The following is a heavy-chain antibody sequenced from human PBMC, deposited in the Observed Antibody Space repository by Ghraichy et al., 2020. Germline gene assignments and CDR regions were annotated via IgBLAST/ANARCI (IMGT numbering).Heavy chain of an antibody. CDR1: GGSINSYY. J-gene: IGHJ3*01. CDR3: VRHREWGGAFQV. Sequence: SETLSLTCTISGGSINSYYWSWIRQPPGRGLEWIGYIYYSGSVNYSPSLKSRVTISVDTSRTQFCLKLSSLTAADTAVYYCVRHREWGGAFQVWGQGTMVTVSS. V-gene: IGHV4-59*08. CDR2: IYYSGSV. D-gene: IGHD3-16*01.